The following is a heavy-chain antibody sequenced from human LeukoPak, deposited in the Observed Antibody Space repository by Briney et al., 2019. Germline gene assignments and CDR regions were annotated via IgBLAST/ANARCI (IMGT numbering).Heavy chain of an antibody. CDR3: ARVLDRRFGEPYFDY. D-gene: IGHD3-10*01. Sequence: PGGSLRLSCAASGFTFSSYSMNWVRQAPGKGLEWVSSISSSSSYIYYADSVKGRFTISRDNAKNSLYLQMNSLRAEDTAVYYCARVLDRRFGEPYFDYWGQGTLATASS. CDR2: ISSSSSYI. CDR1: GFTFSSYS. J-gene: IGHJ4*02. V-gene: IGHV3-21*01.